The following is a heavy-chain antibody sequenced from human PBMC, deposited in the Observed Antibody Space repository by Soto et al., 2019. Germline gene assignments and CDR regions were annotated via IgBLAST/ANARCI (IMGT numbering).Heavy chain of an antibody. CDR1: GCSISSYY. Sequence: SETLSLTCTFSGCSISSYYWSWIRQPPGKGLEWIGYIYYSGSTNYNPSLKSRVTISVDTSKNQFSLKLSSVTAADTAVYYCARGRVVAATFTFDYWGQGTLVTVSS. CDR3: ARGRVVAATFTFDY. D-gene: IGHD2-15*01. J-gene: IGHJ4*02. CDR2: IYYSGST. V-gene: IGHV4-59*01.